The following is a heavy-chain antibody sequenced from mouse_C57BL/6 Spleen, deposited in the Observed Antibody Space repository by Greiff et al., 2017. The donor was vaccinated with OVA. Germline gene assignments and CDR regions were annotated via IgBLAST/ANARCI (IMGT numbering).Heavy chain of an antibody. D-gene: IGHD1-1*01. CDR1: GYTFTDYY. V-gene: IGHV1-76*01. Sequence: VQLQQSGAELVRPGASVKLSCKASGYTFTDYYINWVKQRPGQGLEWIARIYPGSGNTYYNEKFKGKATLTAEKSSSTAYMQLSSLTSEDSAVYFCARSDYGSFVWGTGTTVTVSS. CDR2: IYPGSGNT. J-gene: IGHJ1*03. CDR3: ARSDYGSFV.